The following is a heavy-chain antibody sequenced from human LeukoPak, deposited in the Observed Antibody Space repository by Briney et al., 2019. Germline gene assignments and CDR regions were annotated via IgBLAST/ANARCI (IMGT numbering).Heavy chain of an antibody. CDR1: EFTFSSYN. D-gene: IGHD2-2*01. J-gene: IGHJ6*03. Sequence: GGSLRLSCSAFEFTFSSYNMNWVRQAPGKGLEWVSSISSSGTYIYYADSVKGRFTISRDNAKNSLFLQMNSLRAEDTAVYYCASENLGYCSSTSCRRGLYYYYYMDVWGKGTTVTVSS. CDR3: ASENLGYCSSTSCRRGLYYYYYMDV. CDR2: ISSSGTYI. V-gene: IGHV3-21*01.